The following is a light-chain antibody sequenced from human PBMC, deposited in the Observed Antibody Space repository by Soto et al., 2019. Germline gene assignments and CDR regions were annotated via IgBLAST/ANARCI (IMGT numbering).Light chain of an antibody. V-gene: IGKV3-15*01. CDR1: QSVSSY. CDR3: QQYNNWPRT. J-gene: IGKJ1*01. Sequence: EIVLTQSPGAVSLSQGERATLSCRASQSVSSYLAWYQQKPGQAPRLLIHGATTRATGIPARFSGSGSGTEFTLTISSLQSEDFAVYYCQQYNNWPRTFGQGTKVDIK. CDR2: GAT.